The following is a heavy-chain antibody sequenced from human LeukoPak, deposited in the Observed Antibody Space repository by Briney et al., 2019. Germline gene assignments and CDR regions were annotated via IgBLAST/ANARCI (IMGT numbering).Heavy chain of an antibody. Sequence: PGGSLRLSCAASGFTFSSYGMHWVRQAPGKGLEWVAVISYDGSNKYYADSVKGRFTISRDNSKNTLYLQMNSLRAEDTAVYYCASRYCSSTSCWETYYFDYWGQGTLVTVSS. V-gene: IGHV3-30*03. CDR3: ASRYCSSTSCWETYYFDY. CDR2: ISYDGSNK. CDR1: GFTFSSYG. D-gene: IGHD2-2*01. J-gene: IGHJ4*02.